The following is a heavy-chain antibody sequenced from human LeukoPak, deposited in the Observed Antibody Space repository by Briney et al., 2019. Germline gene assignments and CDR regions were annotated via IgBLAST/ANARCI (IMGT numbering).Heavy chain of an antibody. CDR1: GFTFSSYS. J-gene: IGHJ3*01. D-gene: IGHD3-16*01. CDR2: ISASSGNI. V-gene: IGHV3-48*01. Sequence: DPGGSLRLSCAASGFTFSSYSLNWVRQAPGKGLEWVSYISASSGNIKYADSVKGRFTISRDNAKNSLYLQMNSLRAEDTAVYYCARDYLWAFDFWGQGTMVTVSS. CDR3: ARDYLWAFDF.